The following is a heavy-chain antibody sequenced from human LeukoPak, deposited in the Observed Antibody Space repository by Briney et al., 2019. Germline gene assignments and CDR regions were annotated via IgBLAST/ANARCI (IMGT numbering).Heavy chain of an antibody. V-gene: IGHV4-31*03. D-gene: IGHD3-16*01. Sequence: SETLSLTCTVSGGCISSGGYYWSWIRQHPGTGLEWIGYIYYSGSTYYNPSLKSRVTISVDTSKNQFSLKLSSVTAADTAVYYCARWGREYGMDVWGKGTTVTVSS. J-gene: IGHJ6*04. CDR1: GGCISSGGYY. CDR2: IYYSGST. CDR3: ARWGREYGMDV.